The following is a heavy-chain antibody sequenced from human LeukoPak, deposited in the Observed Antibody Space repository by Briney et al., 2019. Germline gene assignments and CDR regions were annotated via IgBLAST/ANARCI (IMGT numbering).Heavy chain of an antibody. CDR1: GGTFSSYA. Sequence: SGKVSCKASGGTFSSYAISWVRQAPGQGLEWMGRIIPIFGIANYAQKFQGRVTITADKSTSTAYMELSSLRSEDTAVYYCARRKQWLDPYFDYWGQGTLVTVSS. V-gene: IGHV1-69*04. CDR2: IIPIFGIA. J-gene: IGHJ4*02. CDR3: ARRKQWLDPYFDY. D-gene: IGHD6-19*01.